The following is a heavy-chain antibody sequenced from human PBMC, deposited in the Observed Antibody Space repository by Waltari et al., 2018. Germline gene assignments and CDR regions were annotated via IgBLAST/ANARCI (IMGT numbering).Heavy chain of an antibody. CDR3: ATFSNWVHDTFDI. CDR2: IYGVDST. J-gene: IGHJ3*02. Sequence: EVQLVESGGGLIQPGGSLRLYCAASGFGGSHSYVSWVRQAPGKGLEWISFIYGVDSTLYVDSVKGRFTVSRDNSKNTVHLQMNSVRVDDTAVYYCATFSNWVHDTFDIWGQGTLVSVSS. V-gene: IGHV3-53*01. D-gene: IGHD3-16*01. CDR1: GFGGSHSY.